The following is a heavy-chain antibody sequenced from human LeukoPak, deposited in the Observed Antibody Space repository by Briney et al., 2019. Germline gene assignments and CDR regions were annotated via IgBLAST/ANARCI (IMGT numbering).Heavy chain of an antibody. D-gene: IGHD2-2*03. J-gene: IGHJ6*02. CDR2: IYPTYGTV. CDR3: ARNGYCTSIRCYPYYYGMDV. V-gene: IGHV1-69*13. Sequence: ASVKVSCKASGGTFSSYGISWVRQAPGQGVEWMGGIYPTYGTVNSAQKFQGRVTFTADESTTTAYMELSSLRSEDTAVYYCARNGYCTSIRCYPYYYGMDVWGQGTTVTVSS. CDR1: GGTFSSYG.